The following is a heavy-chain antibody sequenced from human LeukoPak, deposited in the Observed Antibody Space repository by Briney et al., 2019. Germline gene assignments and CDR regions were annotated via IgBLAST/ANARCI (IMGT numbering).Heavy chain of an antibody. Sequence: ASVKVSCKASGYTFTNYFVYWVRQAPGQGLEWMGIINPTSVGREYAQKFQGRITMTRDTSTSTVYMELNSLGSDDTAVYYCARMGRGDQDWYFDLWGRGTLITVSS. J-gene: IGHJ2*01. V-gene: IGHV1-46*01. D-gene: IGHD4-17*01. CDR2: INPTSVGR. CDR1: GYTFTNYF. CDR3: ARMGRGDQDWYFDL.